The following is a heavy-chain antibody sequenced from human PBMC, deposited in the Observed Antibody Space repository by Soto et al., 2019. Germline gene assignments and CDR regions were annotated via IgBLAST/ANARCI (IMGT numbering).Heavy chain of an antibody. Sequence: QVQLVQSGAEVKKPGASVKVSCKASGYTFTSYGISWVRQAPGQGLECMGWISAYNGNTNYAQKLQGRVTMTTDTSTSTAYMELRSLRSDDTAVYYCARVAGVSPTRDYYYYGMDVWGQGTTVTVSS. CDR2: ISAYNGNT. J-gene: IGHJ6*02. V-gene: IGHV1-18*01. CDR1: GYTFTSYG. D-gene: IGHD2-21*01. CDR3: ARVAGVSPTRDYYYYGMDV.